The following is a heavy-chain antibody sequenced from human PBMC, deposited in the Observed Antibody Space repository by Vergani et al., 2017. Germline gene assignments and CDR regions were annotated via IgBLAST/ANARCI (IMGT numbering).Heavy chain of an antibody. J-gene: IGHJ4*02. CDR1: GGTFSSYA. Sequence: QVQLVQSGAEVKKPGSSVKVSCKASGGTFSSYAISWVRQAPGQGLEWMGRINPNSGGTNYAQKFQGRVTMTRDTSISTAYMELSRLRSDDTAVYYCAREGSSSSGHFDYWGQGTLVTVSS. CDR2: INPNSGGT. V-gene: IGHV1-2*02. D-gene: IGHD6-13*01. CDR3: AREGSSSSGHFDY.